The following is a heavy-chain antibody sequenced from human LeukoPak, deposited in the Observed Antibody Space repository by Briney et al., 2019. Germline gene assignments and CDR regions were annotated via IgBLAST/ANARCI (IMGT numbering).Heavy chain of an antibody. CDR2: INPNSGGT. CDR3: ARERASQYLPYYYYYGVDV. J-gene: IGHJ6*02. V-gene: IGHV1-2*02. D-gene: IGHD2-2*02. Sequence: ASVKVSCKASGYTFIGYCIHWVRQAPGQGLEWMGWINPNSGGTNYAQKFQGRVTMTRDRSITTAYMELSRLRSDDTAVYYCARERASQYLPYYYYYGVDVWGQGTTVTVSS. CDR1: GYTFIGYC.